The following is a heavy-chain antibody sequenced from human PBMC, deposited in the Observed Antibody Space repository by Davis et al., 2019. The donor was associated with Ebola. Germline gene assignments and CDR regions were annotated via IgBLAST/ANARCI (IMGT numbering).Heavy chain of an antibody. V-gene: IGHV5-51*01. Sequence: KVSCKGTRYSFSTYWIGWVRQLPWKGLKCMGIIYPSVSDTSYSPSFRGQVTVSADKSIDTAHLQWNTRKASDTATYFCARHVRHTSTLSPTRPYYGLDVWSNGTPVTVSS. CDR1: RYSFSTYW. CDR3: ARHVRHTSTLSPTRPYYGLDV. J-gene: IGHJ6*04. D-gene: IGHD3-16*02. CDR2: IYPSVSDT.